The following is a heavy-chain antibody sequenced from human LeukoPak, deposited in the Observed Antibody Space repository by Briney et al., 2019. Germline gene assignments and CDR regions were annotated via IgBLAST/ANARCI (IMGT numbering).Heavy chain of an antibody. D-gene: IGHD2-21*01. CDR2: IYYSGST. J-gene: IGHJ4*02. Sequence: SETLSLTCTVSGGSISSSSYYWGWIRQPPGKGLEWIGSIYYSGSTYYNPSLKSRVTISVDTSKNQFSLKLSSVTAADTAVYYCARDRSLVAVGEFAYWGQGTLVSVSS. CDR3: ARDRSLVAVGEFAY. V-gene: IGHV4-39*02. CDR1: GGSISSSSYY.